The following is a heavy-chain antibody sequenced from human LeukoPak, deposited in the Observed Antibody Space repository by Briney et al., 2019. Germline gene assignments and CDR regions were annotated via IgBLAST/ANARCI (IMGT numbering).Heavy chain of an antibody. D-gene: IGHD3-9*01. CDR1: GGSISNYF. J-gene: IGHJ3*02. Sequence: PSETLSLTCTVSGGSISNYFWNWIRQPAGKGLEWLGRVDSSWNTNYNPSLKSRLTMSVDTSKTQFSLKVTSVTAADTAVYYCARVCGSATGYRLCGFDIWGQGTVVTVSS. V-gene: IGHV4-4*07. CDR2: VDSSWNT. CDR3: ARVCGSATGYRLCGFDI.